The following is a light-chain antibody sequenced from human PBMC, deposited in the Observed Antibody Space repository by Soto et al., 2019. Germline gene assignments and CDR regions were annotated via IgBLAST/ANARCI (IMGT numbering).Light chain of an antibody. Sequence: QSVLTQPASVSGSPGQSITIFCTGTSSDVGGYNYVSWYQQHPGKAPKLMIYEVSNRPSGVSNRFSGSKSGNTASLTISGLQAEDEADYYCSSYTSSSTYVVFGGGTKVTVL. CDR2: EVS. CDR1: SSDVGGYNY. CDR3: SSYTSSSTYVV. V-gene: IGLV2-14*01. J-gene: IGLJ2*01.